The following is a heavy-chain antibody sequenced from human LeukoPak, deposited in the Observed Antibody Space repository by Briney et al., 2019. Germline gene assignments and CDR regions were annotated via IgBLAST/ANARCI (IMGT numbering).Heavy chain of an antibody. J-gene: IGHJ6*02. CDR1: GYTLSRYG. CDR3: AKYLVNNSAAYDIDV. V-gene: IGHV3-30*18. Sequence: GGSLRLSCAASGYTLSRYGMHWGRQAPGKGVEGGALISFDGVKKDYEESVKGRFTISRDSSQNTLYLQMNSLRAEDTAVYYCAKYLVNNSAAYDIDVWGQGTTVTVSS. CDR2: ISFDGVKK. D-gene: IGHD1/OR15-1a*01.